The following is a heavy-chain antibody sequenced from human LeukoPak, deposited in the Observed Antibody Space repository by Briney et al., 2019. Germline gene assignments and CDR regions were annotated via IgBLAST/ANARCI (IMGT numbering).Heavy chain of an antibody. Sequence: GGSLRLTCAASGFSFGSYAMGWTRQAPGQGLEWVSAISGSGSHANYAESVKGRFTISRDNSKNTLYLQMHSLIAADTAVYYCGSGPVGTTVPWGQGTLVTVSS. CDR2: ISGSGSHA. CDR3: GSGPVGTTVP. D-gene: IGHD1-1*01. V-gene: IGHV3-23*01. CDR1: GFSFGSYA. J-gene: IGHJ5*02.